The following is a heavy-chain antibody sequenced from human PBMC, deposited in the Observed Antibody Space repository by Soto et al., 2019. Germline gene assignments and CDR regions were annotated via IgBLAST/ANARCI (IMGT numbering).Heavy chain of an antibody. D-gene: IGHD6-6*01. CDR2: IYYSGST. CDR1: GGSSSSGDYY. V-gene: IGHV4-61*08. J-gene: IGHJ4*02. Sequence: LETLSLTCTVSGGSSSSGDYYWSWIRQPPGKGLEWIGYIYYSGSTNYNPSLKSRVTISVDTSKNQFSLKLSSVTAADTAVYYCARGSGRSHSRRGQLVAPDYFDYWGQGTLVTVSS. CDR3: ARGSGRSHSRRGQLVAPDYFDY.